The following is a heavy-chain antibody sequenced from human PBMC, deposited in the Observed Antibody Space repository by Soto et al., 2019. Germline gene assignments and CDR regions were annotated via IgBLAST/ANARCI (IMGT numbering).Heavy chain of an antibody. D-gene: IGHD2-15*01. CDR1: GYTFTSYG. Sequence: GASVKVSCKASGYTFTSYGISWVRQAPGQGLEWMGWISAYNGNTNYAQKLQGRVTMTTDTSTSTAYMELRSLRSDDTAVYYCARDHCSGGSCYYGMDVWCQGTMVTVSS. V-gene: IGHV1-18*01. CDR2: ISAYNGNT. J-gene: IGHJ6*02. CDR3: ARDHCSGGSCYYGMDV.